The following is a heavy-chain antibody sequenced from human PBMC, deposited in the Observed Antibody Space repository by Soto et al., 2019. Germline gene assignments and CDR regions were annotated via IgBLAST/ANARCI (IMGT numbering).Heavy chain of an antibody. Sequence: QGQRVQSGAEVEKPGASVKVSCKASGYTFTRYGISWVRQAPGQGLEWMGWISGYNGDTNYAQKVQGRVTMTIDTSTSTAYMELRRLTSDDTAVYYCAKNGQPPYYYYGMDVWGQGTTVTVSS. CDR1: GYTFTRYG. V-gene: IGHV1-18*01. J-gene: IGHJ6*02. D-gene: IGHD2-8*01. CDR3: AKNGQPPYYYYGMDV. CDR2: ISGYNGDT.